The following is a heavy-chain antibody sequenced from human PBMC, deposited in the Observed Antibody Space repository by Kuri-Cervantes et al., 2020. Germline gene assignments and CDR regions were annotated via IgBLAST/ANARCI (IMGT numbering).Heavy chain of an antibody. J-gene: IGHJ6*02. V-gene: IGHV3-30*03. D-gene: IGHD1-14*01. CDR3: ARDIRRFYGMDV. Sequence: GESLKISCAASGFTFSSYGMHWVRQAPGKGLEWVAVISYDGSNKYYADSVEGRFTISRDNSKNTLYLQMNSLRAEDTAVYYCARDIRRFYGMDVWGQGTTVTVSS. CDR2: ISYDGSNK. CDR1: GFTFSSYG.